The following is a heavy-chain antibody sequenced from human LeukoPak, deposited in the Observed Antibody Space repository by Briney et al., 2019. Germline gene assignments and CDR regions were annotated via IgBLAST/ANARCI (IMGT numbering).Heavy chain of an antibody. CDR3: ARESSAELLRNWYFDL. CDR2: INPNSGGT. Sequence: ASVKVSCKASGYTFSTYGISWVRQAPGQGLEWMGWINPNSGGTNYAQKFQGRVTMTRDTSISTAYMELSRLRSDDTAVYYCARESSAELLRNWYFDLWGRGTLVTVSS. D-gene: IGHD2-15*01. CDR1: GYTFSTYG. J-gene: IGHJ2*01. V-gene: IGHV1-2*02.